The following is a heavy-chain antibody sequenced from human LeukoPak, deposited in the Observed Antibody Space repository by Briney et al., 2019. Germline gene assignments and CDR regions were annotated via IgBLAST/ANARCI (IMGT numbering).Heavy chain of an antibody. CDR1: GYTFTSYG. D-gene: IGHD3-10*01. CDR2: ITAYNGNT. V-gene: IGHV1-18*01. Sequence: ASVKVSCKASGYTFTSYGISWVRQAPGQGLEWMGWITAYNGNTNYAQRPQGRVAMTTDTSTSTAYRELRSLRYDATAVYYCARGPITMVRGRIFSGIFDSWGQGTLVTVSS. CDR3: ARGPITMVRGRIFSGIFDS. J-gene: IGHJ4*02.